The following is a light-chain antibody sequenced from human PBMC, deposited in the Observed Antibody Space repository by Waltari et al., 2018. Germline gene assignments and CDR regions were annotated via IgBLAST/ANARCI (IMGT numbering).Light chain of an antibody. CDR2: EVS. Sequence: QSALTQPASVSGSPGQSITVSCTGTSRYVGRYNLVSWYQQHPGKAPKLIIYEVSERPSGVSDRFSGSKSGNTASLTISGLQPEDEGDYYCCSFAGSSISMVFGGGTKLTVL. V-gene: IGLV2-23*02. J-gene: IGLJ2*01. CDR1: SRYVGRYNL. CDR3: CSFAGSSISMV.